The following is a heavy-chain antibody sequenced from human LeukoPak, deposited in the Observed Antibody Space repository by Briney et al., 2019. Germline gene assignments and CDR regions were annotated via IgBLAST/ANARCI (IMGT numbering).Heavy chain of an antibody. Sequence: PGGSXRLSCAASGFIFSYFGMHWVRQAPGKXXXXXXXXXYDGSKKYYADSVKXXFXISXDNSKNTLYLQMNSLRAEDTAVYYCAKDMRTSMTVVVTRPDYWGQGTLVTVSS. CDR1: GFIFSYFG. CDR2: XXYDGSKK. V-gene: IGHV3-30*18. J-gene: IGHJ4*02. CDR3: AKDMRTSMTVVVTRPDY. D-gene: IGHD3-22*01.